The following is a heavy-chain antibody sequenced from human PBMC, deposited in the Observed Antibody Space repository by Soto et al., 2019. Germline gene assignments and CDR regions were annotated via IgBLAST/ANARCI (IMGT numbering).Heavy chain of an antibody. CDR3: AREIVVPAAIGAFDS. D-gene: IGHD2-2*01. CDR2: IWYDGSNK. Sequence: GGSLRLSCAASGFTFSSYGMHWVRQAPGKGLEWVAVIWYDGSNKYYADSVKGRFTISRDNSKNTLYLQMNSLRAEDTAVYYCAREIVVPAAIGAFDSWGQGTMVTVSS. CDR1: GFTFSSYG. V-gene: IGHV3-33*01. J-gene: IGHJ3*02.